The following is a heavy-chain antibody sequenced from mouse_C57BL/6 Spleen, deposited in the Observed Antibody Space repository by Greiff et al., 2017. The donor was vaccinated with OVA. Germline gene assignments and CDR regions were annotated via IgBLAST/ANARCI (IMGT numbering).Heavy chain of an antibody. J-gene: IGHJ3*01. CDR1: GYTFTDYN. CDR2: INPNNGGT. V-gene: IGHV1-18*01. D-gene: IGHD4-1*02. CDR3: ARPLTTGTEFAY. Sequence: EVQLMESGPELVKPGASVKIPCKASGYTFTDYNMDWVKQSHGKSLEWIGDINPNNGGTIYNQKFKGKATLTVDKSSSTAYMELRSLTSEDTAVYYCARPLTTGTEFAYWGQGTLVTVSA.